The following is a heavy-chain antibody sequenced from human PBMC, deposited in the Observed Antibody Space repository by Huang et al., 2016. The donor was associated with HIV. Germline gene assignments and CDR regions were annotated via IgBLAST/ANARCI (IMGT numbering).Heavy chain of an antibody. D-gene: IGHD2-15*01. CDR1: GYKFTSYW. Sequence: EVQLVQSGAEVKKPGESLKISCKGSGYKFTSYWIAWVRQMPGKGLERMGIIYPGDSDTRYSQSFQGKVTISADKSINTAYLQGSSLKTSDTAMYFCARQRASGSTYVDSWGQGTLLTVYS. CDR2: IYPGDSDT. J-gene: IGHJ4*02. V-gene: IGHV5-51*01. CDR3: ARQRASGSTYVDS.